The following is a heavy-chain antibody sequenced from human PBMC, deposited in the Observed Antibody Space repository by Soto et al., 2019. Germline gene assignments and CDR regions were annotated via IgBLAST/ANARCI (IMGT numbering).Heavy chain of an antibody. CDR3: ATAAGYSGYQIYYYYGMDV. V-gene: IGHV1-24*01. CDR2: FDPEDGET. D-gene: IGHD5-12*01. Sequence: ASVKVSFKVSGYTLTELSMHWVRQAPGKGLEWMGGFDPEDGETIYAQKFQGRVTMTEDTSTDTAYMELSSLRSEDTAVYYCATAAGYSGYQIYYYYGMDVWGQGTTVTVSS. CDR1: GYTLTELS. J-gene: IGHJ6*02.